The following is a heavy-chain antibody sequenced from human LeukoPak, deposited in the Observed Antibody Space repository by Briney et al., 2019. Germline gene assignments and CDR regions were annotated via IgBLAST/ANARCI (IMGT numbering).Heavy chain of an antibody. Sequence: PSEILSLTCTVSGGSISSSSYYWGWIRQPPGKGLEWIGSIYYSGSTYYNPSLKSRVTISVDTSKNQFSLKLSSVTAADTAVYYCARPGDFWSGSYFDYWGQGTLVTVSS. CDR1: GGSISSSSYY. D-gene: IGHD3-3*01. CDR2: IYYSGST. CDR3: ARPGDFWSGSYFDY. J-gene: IGHJ4*02. V-gene: IGHV4-39*01.